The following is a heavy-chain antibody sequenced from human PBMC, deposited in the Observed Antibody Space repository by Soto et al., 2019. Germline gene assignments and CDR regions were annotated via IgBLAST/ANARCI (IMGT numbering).Heavy chain of an antibody. CDR2: ISGSGDRT. J-gene: IGHJ4*02. D-gene: IGHD2-15*01. CDR1: GFTFSTYA. V-gene: IGHV3-23*01. CDR3: AKDRYCSDGDCSGDIDY. Sequence: EVELLESGGGLVQPGGSLRLSCTASGFTFSTYAMNWVRQAPGKGLEWVSGISGSGDRTYYADSVKGRFTISRDNSKNMLYLQMNSLRADDTAVFYCAKDRYCSDGDCSGDIDYWGQGTLVTVSS.